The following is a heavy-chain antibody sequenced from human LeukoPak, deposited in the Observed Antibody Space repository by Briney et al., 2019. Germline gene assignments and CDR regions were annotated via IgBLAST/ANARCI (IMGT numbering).Heavy chain of an antibody. J-gene: IGHJ4*02. CDR3: ASGAWGVDTAMVTRTAVFDY. V-gene: IGHV1-18*01. D-gene: IGHD5-18*01. Sequence: ASVKVSCKASGYTFTSYGISWVRQAPGQGLEWMGWISAYNGNTNYEQKLQGRVTMTTDTSTSTAYMELRSLRSDDTAVYYCASGAWGVDTAMVTRTAVFDYWGQGTLVTVSS. CDR1: GYTFTSYG. CDR2: ISAYNGNT.